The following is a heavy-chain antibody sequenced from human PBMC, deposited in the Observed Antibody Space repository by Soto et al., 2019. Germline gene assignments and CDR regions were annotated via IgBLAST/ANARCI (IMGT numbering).Heavy chain of an antibody. D-gene: IGHD2-15*01. V-gene: IGHV3-30*02. CDR3: AKAQGGSYFDY. J-gene: IGHJ4*02. Sequence: QPGGSLRLSCAASGFTFSDYGMHWVRQPPGKGLEWLASIWDDGDKKIYGDSVKGRFTASRDNSKGTLYLEMDSLRAEDTAVYYCAKAQGGSYFDYWGQGTLVTVSS. CDR1: GFTFSDYG. CDR2: IWDDGDKK.